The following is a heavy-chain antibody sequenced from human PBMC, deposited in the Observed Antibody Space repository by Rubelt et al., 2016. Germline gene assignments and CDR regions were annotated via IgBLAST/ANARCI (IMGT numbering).Heavy chain of an antibody. Sequence: QVQLVQSGAEVKKPGASVKVSCKASGYTFTSYAMHWVRQAPGQRLEWMGWINAGNGNTKYSQKFHARVTITETAAETTDYMELSSLRSEDTAVYYCARDLSGFPWSYGTLQHWGQGTLVTVSS. CDR2: INAGNGNT. V-gene: IGHV1-3*01. D-gene: IGHD1-26*01. CDR1: GYTFTSYA. CDR3: ARDLSGFPWSYGTLQH. J-gene: IGHJ1*01.